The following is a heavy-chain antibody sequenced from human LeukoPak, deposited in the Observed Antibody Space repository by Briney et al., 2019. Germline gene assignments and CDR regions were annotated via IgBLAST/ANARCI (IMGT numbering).Heavy chain of an antibody. Sequence: SETLSLTCTVSGGSISSGGYYWSWIRQHPGKGLEWIGYIYYSGSTYYNPSLKSRVTISVDTSKNQFSLKLSSVTAADTAVYYCARLSDRDPQHWFDPWGQGILVTVSS. CDR3: ARLSDRDPQHWFDP. D-gene: IGHD2/OR15-2a*01. CDR2: IYYSGST. V-gene: IGHV4-31*03. CDR1: GGSISSGGYY. J-gene: IGHJ5*02.